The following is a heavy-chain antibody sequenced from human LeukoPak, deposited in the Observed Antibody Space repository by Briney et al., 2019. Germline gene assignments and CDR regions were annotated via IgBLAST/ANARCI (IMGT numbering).Heavy chain of an antibody. V-gene: IGHV3-7*01. CDR2: IKQDGSEK. CDR3: ARDLYRIVVVPHYFDY. Sequence: SGGSLRLSCTASKFTISNYWMSWVRQAPGKGLEWEDNIKQDGSEKYYVDSVKGRFTISRDNAKNSLYLQMNSLRAEDTAVYYCARDLYRIVVVPHYFDYWGQGTLVTVSS. D-gene: IGHD3-22*01. CDR1: KFTISNYW. J-gene: IGHJ4*02.